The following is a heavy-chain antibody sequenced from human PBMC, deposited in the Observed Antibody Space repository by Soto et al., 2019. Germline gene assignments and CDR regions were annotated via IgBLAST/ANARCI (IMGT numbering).Heavy chain of an antibody. Sequence: SQTLSLTCAISGDSVSTNSATWDWIRQSPSRGLEWLGRTYYRSKWYNDYAVSVKGRITINPDTSNNQLSLQLNSVTPDDTAVYYCAKNSESSAYSSFDYWGQGTLVTVSS. CDR1: GDSVSTNSAT. D-gene: IGHD3-22*01. V-gene: IGHV6-1*01. J-gene: IGHJ4*02. CDR3: AKNSESSAYSSFDY. CDR2: TYYRSKWYN.